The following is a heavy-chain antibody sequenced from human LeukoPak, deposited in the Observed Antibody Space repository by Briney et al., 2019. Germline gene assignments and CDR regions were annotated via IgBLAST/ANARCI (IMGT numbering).Heavy chain of an antibody. CDR1: GYTFTGYY. Sequence: ASVKVSCKASGYTFTGYYMHWVRQAPGQGLGWMGWINPNSGGTNYAQKFQGRVTMTRDTSISTAYMELSRLRSDDTAVYYCAREFAVVVTAPAYWGQGTLVTVSS. V-gene: IGHV1-2*02. CDR3: AREFAVVVTAPAY. CDR2: INPNSGGT. D-gene: IGHD2-21*02. J-gene: IGHJ4*02.